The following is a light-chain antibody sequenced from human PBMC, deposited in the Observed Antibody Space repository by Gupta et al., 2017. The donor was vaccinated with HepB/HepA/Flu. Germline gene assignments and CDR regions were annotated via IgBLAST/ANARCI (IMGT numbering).Light chain of an antibody. V-gene: IGLV1-47*01. CDR2: RNN. CDR3: AAWDNSLSGHWV. CDR1: STNIGSNY. J-gene: IGLJ3*02. Sequence: QSVLTQPPSPSGTPGQRVTSSCSGSSTNIGSNYAYWYQQLPGTAPKLIIFRNNQRPSGIPDRFSGSKAGTSASLAIRGLRSEDEADYDCAAWDNSLSGHWVFGGGTKLTVL.